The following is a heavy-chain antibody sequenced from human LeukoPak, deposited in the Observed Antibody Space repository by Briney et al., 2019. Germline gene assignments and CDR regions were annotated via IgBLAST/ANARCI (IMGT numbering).Heavy chain of an antibody. J-gene: IGHJ3*02. CDR3: ARAPATVSPYDAFDI. V-gene: IGHV3-33*01. CDR1: GFTFSSYG. CDR2: IWYGGSNK. Sequence: PGGSLRLSCAASGFTFSSYGMHWVRQAPGKGLEWVAVIWYGGSNKYYADSVKGRFTISRDNSKNTLYLQMNSLRAEDTAVYYCARAPATVSPYDAFDIWGQGTMVTVSS. D-gene: IGHD4-17*01.